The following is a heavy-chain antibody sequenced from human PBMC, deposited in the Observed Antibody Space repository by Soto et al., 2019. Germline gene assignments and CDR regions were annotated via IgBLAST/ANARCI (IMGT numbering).Heavy chain of an antibody. Sequence: EVQLLESGGGLVQPGGSLRLSCVASGFTFSISNMNWVRQAPGKGLEWVSVITGSGDYTNYADSVKGRFTISRDSSKNTLYLQMYSLRAEDTALYFCASRITSSFDYLGECTLVTVSS. J-gene: IGHJ4*02. D-gene: IGHD1-20*01. CDR2: ITGSGDYT. V-gene: IGHV3-23*01. CDR1: GFTFSISN. CDR3: ASRITSSFDY.